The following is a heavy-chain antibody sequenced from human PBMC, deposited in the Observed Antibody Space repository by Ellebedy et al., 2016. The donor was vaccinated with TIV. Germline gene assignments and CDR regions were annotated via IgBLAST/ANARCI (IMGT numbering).Heavy chain of an antibody. J-gene: IGHJ6*02. Sequence: GESLKISXAASGFTFSDYYMSWIRQAPGKGLEWVSYISSSGSTIYYADSVKGRFTISRDNAKNSLYLQMNSLRAEDTAVYYCAREAGWELLHYYYYGMDVWGQGTTVTVPS. CDR2: ISSSGSTI. CDR3: AREAGWELLHYYYYGMDV. V-gene: IGHV3-11*01. D-gene: IGHD1-26*01. CDR1: GFTFSDYY.